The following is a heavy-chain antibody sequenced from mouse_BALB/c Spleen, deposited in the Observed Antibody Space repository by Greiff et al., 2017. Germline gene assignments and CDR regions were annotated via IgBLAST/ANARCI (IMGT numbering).Heavy chain of an antibody. D-gene: IGHD5-5*01. Sequence: EVMLVESGGGLVQPGGSRKLSCAASGFAFSDYGMAWVRQAPGKGPEWVAFISNLAYSIYYADTVTGRFTISRENAKNTLYLEMGSLRSEDTAMYYCAMVWGKLYSDYLYAMDYWGQGTSVTVSS. CDR3: AMVWGKLYSDYLYAMDY. V-gene: IGHV5-15*02. CDR1: GFAFSDYG. J-gene: IGHJ4*01. CDR2: ISNLAYSI.